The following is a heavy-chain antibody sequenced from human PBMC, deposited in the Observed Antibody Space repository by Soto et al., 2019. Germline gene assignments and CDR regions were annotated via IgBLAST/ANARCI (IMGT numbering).Heavy chain of an antibody. CDR1: GFSLRTSGVG. CDR3: AKSGSSGWYGWFDP. J-gene: IGHJ5*02. CDR2: IYWNDDK. V-gene: IGHV2-5*01. Sequence: AGPTLVNPTQTLTLTCIFSGFSLRTSGVGVGLIRQPPGKALEWLGFIYWNDDKRYSPSLKSRLTITKDTSKNQVVLTMTNMDPVDTATYYCAKSGSSGWYGWFDPWGQGTLVTVYS. D-gene: IGHD6-19*01.